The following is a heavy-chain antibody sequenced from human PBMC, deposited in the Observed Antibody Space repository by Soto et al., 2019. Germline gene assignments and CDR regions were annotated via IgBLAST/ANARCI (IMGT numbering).Heavy chain of an antibody. J-gene: IGHJ4*02. V-gene: IGHV3-30*03. CDR2: ISYDGSNK. CDR1: GFTFSSYG. CDR3: ARDHDSSGWGNDY. D-gene: IGHD3-22*01. Sequence: QVQLVESGGGVVQPGRSLRLSCAASGFTFSSYGMHWVRQAPGKGLEWVAVISYDGSNKYYADSVKGRFTISRDNSKNTLYVQINSLRAEDPAVYYCARDHDSSGWGNDYWGQGTLVAVSS.